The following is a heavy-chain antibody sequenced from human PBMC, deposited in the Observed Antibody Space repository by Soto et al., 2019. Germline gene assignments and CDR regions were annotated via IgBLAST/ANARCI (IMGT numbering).Heavy chain of an antibody. D-gene: IGHD3-3*01. CDR1: GGSISSSSYY. V-gene: IGHV4-39*01. J-gene: IGHJ3*02. Sequence: DTLSLTCTVSGGSISSSSYYWGWIRQPPGKGLEWIGSIYYSGSTYYNPSLKSRVTISVDTSKNQFSLKLSSVTAADTAVYYCARPQYDFWSGYSGEGVAFDIWGQGTMVTVSS. CDR3: ARPQYDFWSGYSGEGVAFDI. CDR2: IYYSGST.